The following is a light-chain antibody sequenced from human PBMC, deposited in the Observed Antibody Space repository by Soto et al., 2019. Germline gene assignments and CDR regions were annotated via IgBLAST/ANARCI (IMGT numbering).Light chain of an antibody. J-gene: IGKJ1*01. CDR1: QIVSNV. CDR2: DVS. Sequence: DIQMTQSPTTLSASVGDRVTITCRASQIVSNVLAWFQQKPGKGPELLIYDVSNLQSGVPSRFSGSGSGTEFTLPISSLQPDDFAVYYCQQYYRYPSTFGQRTQVEIK. CDR3: QQYYRYPST. V-gene: IGKV1-5*01.